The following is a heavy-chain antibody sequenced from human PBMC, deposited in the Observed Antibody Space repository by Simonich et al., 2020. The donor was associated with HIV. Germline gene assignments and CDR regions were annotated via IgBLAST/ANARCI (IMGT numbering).Heavy chain of an antibody. J-gene: IGHJ1*01. V-gene: IGHV4-34*01. CDR2: INHSGST. CDR1: GGSFSGYY. Sequence: QVQLQQWGAGLLKPSETLSLTCAVYGGSFSGYYWSWNRHPPGKGREWVGEINHSGSTNSNPSLKGRVTISVDTSKNQFSLKLSSVTAADTAVYYCARLTAGGLGEYFQHWGQGTLVTVSS. CDR3: ARLTAGGLGEYFQH. D-gene: IGHD6-13*01.